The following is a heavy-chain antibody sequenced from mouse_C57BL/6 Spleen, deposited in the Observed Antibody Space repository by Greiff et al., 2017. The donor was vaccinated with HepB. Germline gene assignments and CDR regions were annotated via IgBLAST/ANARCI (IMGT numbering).Heavy chain of an antibody. D-gene: IGHD2-4*01. J-gene: IGHJ3*01. Sequence: VQLQQSGAELVKPGASVKLSCKASGYTFTSYWMHWVKQRPGQGLEWIGMIHPNSGSTNYNEKFKSKATLTVDKSSSTAYMQLSSLTSEDSAVYYCALYYDYDSAWFAYWGQGTLVTVSA. CDR1: GYTFTSYW. CDR2: IHPNSGST. V-gene: IGHV1-64*01. CDR3: ALYYDYDSAWFAY.